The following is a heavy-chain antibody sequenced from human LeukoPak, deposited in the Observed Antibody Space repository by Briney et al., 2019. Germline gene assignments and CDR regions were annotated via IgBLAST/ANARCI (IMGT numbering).Heavy chain of an antibody. V-gene: IGHV1-2*06. CDR2: INPNSGGT. CDR1: GYTFTSYD. CDR3: ARVSSSFFPFDY. D-gene: IGHD6-13*01. Sequence: GASVKVSCKASGYTFTSYDINWVRQATGQGLEWMGRINPNSGGTNYAQKFQGRVTMTRDTSISTAYMELSRLRSDDTAVYYCARVSSSFFPFDYWGQGTLVTVSS. J-gene: IGHJ4*02.